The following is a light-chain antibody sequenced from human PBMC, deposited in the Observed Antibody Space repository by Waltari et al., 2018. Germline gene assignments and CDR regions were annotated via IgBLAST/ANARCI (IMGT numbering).Light chain of an antibody. CDR1: QSLVLSDGNTY. Sequence: DVLMTQSPLSLPVTLGQPASISCRSSQSLVLSDGNTYLNWFQQRPGQSPRRLIYQVSKRDSGVPDRFSGSGSSTDFKLEISRVEADDVGDYYCMQGASWPWTFGQGTKVEIK. CDR3: MQGASWPWT. CDR2: QVS. J-gene: IGKJ1*01. V-gene: IGKV2-30*01.